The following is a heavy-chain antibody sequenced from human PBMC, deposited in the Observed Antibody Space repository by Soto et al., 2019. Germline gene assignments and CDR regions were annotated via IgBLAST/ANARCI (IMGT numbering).Heavy chain of an antibody. CDR3: ARDFSSSWYWAWELPHRTFEY. J-gene: IGHJ4*02. CDR1: GGSISSSNW. CDR2: IYHSGST. Sequence: SETLSLTCAVSGGSISSSNWWIWVRQPPWKGLEWIGEIYHSGSTNYNPSLKSRVTISVDKSKKQFSLKLSSVTAADTAVYYCARDFSSSWYWAWELPHRTFEYWGQGTMVTVSS. D-gene: IGHD6-13*01. V-gene: IGHV4-4*02.